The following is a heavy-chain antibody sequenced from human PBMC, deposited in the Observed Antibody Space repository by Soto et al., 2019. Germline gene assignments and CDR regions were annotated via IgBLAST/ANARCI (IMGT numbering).Heavy chain of an antibody. CDR2: IWYDGSNK. J-gene: IGHJ4*02. V-gene: IGHV3-33*01. Sequence: GGSLRLSCAASGFTFSSYGMHWVRQAPGEGLEWVAVIWYDGSNKYYADSVKGRFTISRDNSKNTLYLQMNSLRAEDTAVYYCAREFPTGTVDYWGQGTLVTVSS. CDR3: AREFPTGTVDY. D-gene: IGHD1-1*01. CDR1: GFTFSSYG.